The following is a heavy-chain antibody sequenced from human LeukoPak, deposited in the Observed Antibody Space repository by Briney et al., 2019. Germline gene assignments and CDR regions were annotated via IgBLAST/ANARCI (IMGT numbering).Heavy chain of an antibody. D-gene: IGHD2-8*01. CDR1: GFNFNMFA. CDR2: LSRGGGTT. Sequence: QPGGSLRLSCTGSGFNFNMFAMNWVRQAPGRGLEWVSGLSRGGGTTNYADSVKGRFTISRDKSKNMVFLQMNSLRPEDTAVYYCAKEQRIRHCSEGVCMEGYYFDYWGQGSLVTVSS. J-gene: IGHJ4*02. CDR3: AKEQRIRHCSEGVCMEGYYFDY. V-gene: IGHV3-23*01.